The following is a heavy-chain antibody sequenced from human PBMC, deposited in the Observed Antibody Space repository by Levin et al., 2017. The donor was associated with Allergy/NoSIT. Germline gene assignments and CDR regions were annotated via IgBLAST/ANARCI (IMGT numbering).Heavy chain of an antibody. J-gene: IGHJ4*02. CDR3: ARNVIAVAGVEQPTPLAREKDYFDY. V-gene: IGHV4-34*01. Sequence: SETLSLTCAVYGGSFSGYYWSWIRQPPGKGLEWIGEINHSGSTNYNPSLKSRVTISVDTSKNQFSLKLSSVTAADTAVYYCARNVIAVAGVEQPTPLAREKDYFDYWGQGTLVTVSS. D-gene: IGHD6-19*01. CDR1: GGSFSGYY. CDR2: INHSGST.